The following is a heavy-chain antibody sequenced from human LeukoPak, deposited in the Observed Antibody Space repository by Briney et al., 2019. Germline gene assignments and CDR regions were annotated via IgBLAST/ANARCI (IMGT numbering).Heavy chain of an antibody. Sequence: SETLSLTCTVSGGSISSSSYYWGWIRQPPGKGLEWIGSIYYSGSTYYNPSLKSRVTISVDTSKNQFSLKLTSVTAADMAVYFCARQFLVGSTFHAFDLWGQGTRVTVSS. CDR1: GGSISSSSYY. CDR2: IYYSGST. D-gene: IGHD1-26*01. J-gene: IGHJ3*01. V-gene: IGHV4-39*07. CDR3: ARQFLVGSTFHAFDL.